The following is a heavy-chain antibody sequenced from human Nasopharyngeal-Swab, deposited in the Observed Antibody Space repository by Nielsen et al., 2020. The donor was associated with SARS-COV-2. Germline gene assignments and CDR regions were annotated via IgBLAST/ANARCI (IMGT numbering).Heavy chain of an antibody. Sequence: GGSLRLSCAASGFTFSSYSMNWVRQAPGKGLEYVSAISSNGGSTYYANSVKGRFTISRDNSKNTLYLQMGSLRAEDMAVYYCARGMVYAVYWGQGTLVTVSS. CDR3: ARGMVYAVY. V-gene: IGHV3-64*01. CDR2: ISSNGGST. CDR1: GFTFSSYS. D-gene: IGHD2-8*01. J-gene: IGHJ4*02.